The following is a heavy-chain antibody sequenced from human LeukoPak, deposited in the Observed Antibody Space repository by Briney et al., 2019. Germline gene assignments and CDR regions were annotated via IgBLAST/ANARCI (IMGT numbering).Heavy chain of an antibody. Sequence: SETLSLTCAVYGGSFSNYYWGWIRQPPGKGLEWIGEIDHSGGTNYNLSLKSRVTISIDTSKNQFSLKLNSVTAADTAVYYCARGLEYDFWSGNYSDAFDIWDQGTMVTVSS. D-gene: IGHD3-3*01. J-gene: IGHJ3*02. V-gene: IGHV4-34*01. CDR1: GGSFSNYY. CDR2: IDHSGGT. CDR3: ARGLEYDFWSGNYSDAFDI.